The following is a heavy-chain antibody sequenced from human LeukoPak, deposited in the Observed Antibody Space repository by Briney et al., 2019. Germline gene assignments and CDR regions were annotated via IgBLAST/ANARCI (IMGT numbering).Heavy chain of an antibody. CDR1: GYTFTSYA. CDR2: INTNTGNP. Sequence: VASVKVSCKASGYTFTSYAMNWVRQAPGQGLEWMGWINTNTGNPTYAQGFTGRFVFSLNTSVSTAYLQISSLKAEDTAVYYCARDPHLLITTFANSWFDPWGQGTLVTVSS. V-gene: IGHV7-4-1*02. J-gene: IGHJ5*02. CDR3: ARDPHLLITTFANSWFDP. D-gene: IGHD3-16*01.